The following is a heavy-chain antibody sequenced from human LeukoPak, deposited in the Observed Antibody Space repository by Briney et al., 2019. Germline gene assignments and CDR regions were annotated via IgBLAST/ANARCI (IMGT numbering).Heavy chain of an antibody. D-gene: IGHD3-16*02. CDR1: GFTFSSYA. CDR3: AKGISIYSYFDN. V-gene: IGHV3-23*01. CDR2: ISGSGGST. Sequence: GGSLRLSCAASGFTFSSYAMSWVRQAPGKGLEWVSAISGSGGSTYYADSVKGRFTISRDNSKNTLHLQMDSLRAEDTAVYYCAKGISIYSYFDNWGQGTLVTVSS. J-gene: IGHJ4*02.